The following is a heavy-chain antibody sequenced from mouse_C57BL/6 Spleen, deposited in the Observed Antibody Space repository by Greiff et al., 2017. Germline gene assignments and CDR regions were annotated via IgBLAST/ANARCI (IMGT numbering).Heavy chain of an antibody. D-gene: IGHD1-1*01. CDR1: GYTFTSYW. Sequence: QVQLQQPGAELVKPGASVKLSCKASGYTFTSYWMQWVKQRPGQGLEWIGEIDPSDSYTNYNQKFKGKATLTVETSSSTAYMQRSSLTSEDSAVYYCARGGTTVVADYWGQGTTLTVSS. J-gene: IGHJ2*01. CDR3: ARGGTTVVADY. V-gene: IGHV1-50*01. CDR2: IDPSDSYT.